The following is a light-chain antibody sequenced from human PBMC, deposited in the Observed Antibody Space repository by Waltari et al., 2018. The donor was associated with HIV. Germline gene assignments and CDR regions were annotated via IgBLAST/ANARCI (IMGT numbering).Light chain of an antibody. CDR1: SRDVGGYNY. CDR3: SSYTGSDNLV. J-gene: IGLJ2*01. V-gene: IGLV2-8*01. Sequence: QSALTQPPSASGSPGQSVTISCTGTSRDVGGYNYVSWYQQHPGKAPKLMIYEVSKRPSGVPDRFSGSGSGNTASLTVSGLQAEDEADYYCSSYTGSDNLVFGGGTKLTVL. CDR2: EVS.